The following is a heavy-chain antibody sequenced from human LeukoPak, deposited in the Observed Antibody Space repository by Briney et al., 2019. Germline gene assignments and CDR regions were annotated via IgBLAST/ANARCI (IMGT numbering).Heavy chain of an antibody. CDR1: GFTVSSNY. V-gene: IGHV3-66*02. Sequence: GGSLRLSCAASGFTVSSNYMSWVRQAPGKGLEWVSVIYSGGSTYYADSVKGRFTISRDNSKNTLYLQMNSLRAEDTAVYYCARGSLVIIPHFDYWGQGSLVTVSS. D-gene: IGHD3/OR15-3a*01. CDR3: ARGSLVIIPHFDY. J-gene: IGHJ4*02. CDR2: IYSGGST.